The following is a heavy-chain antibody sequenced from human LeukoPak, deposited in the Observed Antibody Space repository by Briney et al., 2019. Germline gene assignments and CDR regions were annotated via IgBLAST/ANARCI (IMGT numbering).Heavy chain of an antibody. D-gene: IGHD1-26*01. Sequence: SETLSLTGTVSGGSISSYYWSWIRQPPGKGLEWIGYIYYSGSTNHNPSLKSRVTISVDTSKNQFSLKLSSVTAADTAVYYCARAGGGSYYVFDYWGQGTLVTVSS. CDR2: IYYSGST. CDR1: GGSISSYY. V-gene: IGHV4-59*01. J-gene: IGHJ4*02. CDR3: ARAGGGSYYVFDY.